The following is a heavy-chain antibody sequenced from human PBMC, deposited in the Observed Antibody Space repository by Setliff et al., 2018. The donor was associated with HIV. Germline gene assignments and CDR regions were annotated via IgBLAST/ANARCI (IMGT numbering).Heavy chain of an antibody. J-gene: IGHJ3*02. CDR2: IYYSGST. D-gene: IGHD3-16*01. CDR3: AKTVVGDSYALPNDGFDI. V-gene: IGHV4-28*06. CDR1: GYSISSSHW. Sequence: SETLSLTCAVSGYSISSSHWWGWIRQPPGKGLEWIGYIYYSGSTNYSPSLKSRATMSVDTSNNRFSLKLSSVTALDTAVYYCAKTVVGDSYALPNDGFDIWGQGTMVTVSS.